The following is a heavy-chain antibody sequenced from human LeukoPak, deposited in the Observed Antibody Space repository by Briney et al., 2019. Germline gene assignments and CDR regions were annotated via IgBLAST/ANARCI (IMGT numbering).Heavy chain of an antibody. CDR1: GFTFSSYA. J-gene: IGHJ6*02. V-gene: IGHV3-33*08. CDR2: IWYDGSNK. CDR3: ARAHGSGSYYKSRNYGMDV. D-gene: IGHD3-10*01. Sequence: PGGSLRLSCAASGFTFSSYAMHWVSQAPGKGLEWVAVIWYDGSNKYYADSVKGRFTISRDNSKNTLYLQMNSLRAEDTAVYYCARAHGSGSYYKSRNYGMDVWGQGTTVTVSS.